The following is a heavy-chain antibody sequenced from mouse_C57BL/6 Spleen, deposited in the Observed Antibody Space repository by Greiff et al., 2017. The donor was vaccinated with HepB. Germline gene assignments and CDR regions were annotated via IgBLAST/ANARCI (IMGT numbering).Heavy chain of an antibody. CDR2: IHPNSGST. D-gene: IGHD1-1*01. CDR1: GYTFTSYW. J-gene: IGHJ2*01. V-gene: IGHV1-64*01. CDR3: ARRGIDTTVVAHFDY. Sequence: QVQLQQPGAELVKPGASVKLSCKASGYTFTSYWMHWVKQRPGQGLEWIGMIHPNSGSTNYNEKFKSKATLTVDKSSSTAYMQLSSLTSEDSAVYYCARRGIDTTVVAHFDYWGQGTTLTVSS.